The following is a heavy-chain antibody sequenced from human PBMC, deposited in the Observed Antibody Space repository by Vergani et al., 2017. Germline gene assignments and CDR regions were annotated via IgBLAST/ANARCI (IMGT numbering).Heavy chain of an antibody. D-gene: IGHD6-13*01. J-gene: IGHJ4*02. CDR1: GFTFDDYA. Sequence: EVQLVESGGGLVQPGRSLRFSCAASGFTFDDYAMHWVRQAPGKGLEWVSGISWNSGSIGYADSVKGRFTISRDNAKNSLYLQMNSLRAEDTALYYCAKDTRYSSSWYYFDYWGQGTLVTVSS. CDR2: ISWNSGSI. CDR3: AKDTRYSSSWYYFDY. V-gene: IGHV3-9*01.